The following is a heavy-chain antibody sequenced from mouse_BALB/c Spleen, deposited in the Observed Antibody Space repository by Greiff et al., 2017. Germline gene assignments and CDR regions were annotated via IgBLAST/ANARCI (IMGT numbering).Heavy chain of an antibody. D-gene: IGHD2-4*01. CDR3: AMFDYDRYFDV. V-gene: IGHV1-87*01. CDR1: GYTFTSYW. CDR2: IYPGDGDT. Sequence: VQLQQSGAELARPGASVKLSCKASGYTFTSYWMQWVKQRPGQGLEWIGAIYPGDGDTRYTQKFKGKATLTADKSSSTAYMQLSSLASEDSAVYYCAMFDYDRYFDVWGAGTTVTVSS. J-gene: IGHJ1*01.